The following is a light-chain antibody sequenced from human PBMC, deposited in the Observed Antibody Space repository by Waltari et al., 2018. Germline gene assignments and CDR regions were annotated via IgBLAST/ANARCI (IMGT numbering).Light chain of an antibody. CDR2: VNSDGSH. Sequence: QLVLTQSPSASASLGASVKFTCTLSSGHSSNIIAWHQQQPEKGPRYLMKVNSDGSHSKGDEIPDRFSGSSSGPERYLTISSVQSEDEADYYCQTGGHGTWVFGGGTKLTVL. J-gene: IGLJ3*02. V-gene: IGLV4-69*01. CDR3: QTGGHGTWV. CDR1: SGHSSNI.